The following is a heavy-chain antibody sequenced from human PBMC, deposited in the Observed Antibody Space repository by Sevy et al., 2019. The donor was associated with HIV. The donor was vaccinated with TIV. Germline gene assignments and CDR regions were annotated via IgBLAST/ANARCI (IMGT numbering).Heavy chain of an antibody. CDR2: ISGRDSST. CDR1: GFSFSGYV. J-gene: IGHJ3*01. Sequence: GGSLRLSCAASGFSFSGYVMNWVRQAPGKGLEWVSSISGRDSSTYYADSVRGRFNISRDNSENTLYLQMNGLRAEDTAVYYCAKVTLWELLAAHDAFDVWGQGTMVTVSS. D-gene: IGHD1-26*01. V-gene: IGHV3-23*01. CDR3: AKVTLWELLAAHDAFDV.